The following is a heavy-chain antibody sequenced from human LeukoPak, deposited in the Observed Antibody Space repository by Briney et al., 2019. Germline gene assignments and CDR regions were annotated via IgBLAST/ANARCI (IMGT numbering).Heavy chain of an antibody. CDR1: GFTFSSYS. Sequence: RGSLRLSCAASGFTFSSYSMNWVRQAPGKGLEWVSSISSSSSYIYYADSVKGRFTISRDNAKNSLYLQMNSLRAEDTAVYYCARDRLRSLDYWGQGTLVTVSS. D-gene: IGHD4-17*01. CDR3: ARDRLRSLDY. V-gene: IGHV3-21*01. J-gene: IGHJ4*02. CDR2: ISSSSSYI.